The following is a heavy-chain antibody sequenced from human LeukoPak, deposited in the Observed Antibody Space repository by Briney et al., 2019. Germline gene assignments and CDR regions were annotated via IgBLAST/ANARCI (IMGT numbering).Heavy chain of an antibody. D-gene: IGHD6-6*01. V-gene: IGHV4-34*01. Sequence: SETLSLTCAVYGGSFSGFYWSWIRQPPGKGLEWIGEINHSGSTNYNPSLKSRVTISVDTSKNQFSLKLSSVTAADTAVYYCARSYSSSSFDYWGQGTLVTVSS. CDR3: ARSYSSSSFDY. CDR2: INHSGST. J-gene: IGHJ4*02. CDR1: GGSFSGFY.